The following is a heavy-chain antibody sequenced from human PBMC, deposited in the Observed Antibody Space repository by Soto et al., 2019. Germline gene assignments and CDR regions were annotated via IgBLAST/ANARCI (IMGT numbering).Heavy chain of an antibody. V-gene: IGHV4-4*07. CDR2: VYTGGNT. CDR1: GRSMISYY. D-gene: IGHD2-21*02. CDR3: AREGYDRHSFFDS. J-gene: IGHJ4*02. Sequence: QLQESGPGLVKPSETLSLTCNVSGRSMISYYWSWIRQPAGKGLEWIGRVYTGGNTNYNPSLKSRVTMSLDTSKSQFSLILTSVTAADTAVYYCAREGYDRHSFFDSWGQGPLVTVSS.